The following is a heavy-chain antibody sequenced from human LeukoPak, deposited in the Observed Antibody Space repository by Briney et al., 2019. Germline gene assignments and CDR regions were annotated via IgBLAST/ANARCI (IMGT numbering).Heavy chain of an antibody. V-gene: IGHV3-23*01. D-gene: IGHD2-21*02. Sequence: GGSLRLSCAASGFTFSSYAMSWVRQAPGKGLEWVSAISGSGGSTYYADSVKGRFTISRDNSKNTLHLQMNSLRAEDTAVYYCAKEGYCGGDCYPNWFDPWGQGTLVTVSS. CDR1: GFTFSSYA. CDR2: ISGSGGST. CDR3: AKEGYCGGDCYPNWFDP. J-gene: IGHJ5*02.